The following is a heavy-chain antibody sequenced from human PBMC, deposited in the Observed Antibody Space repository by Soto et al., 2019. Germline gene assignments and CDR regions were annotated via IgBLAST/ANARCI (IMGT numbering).Heavy chain of an antibody. CDR1: AFTFSSCA. J-gene: IGHJ4*02. CDR2: ISGSGEST. CDR3: AKDRWNYDYFDF. V-gene: IGHV3-23*01. D-gene: IGHD1-7*01. Sequence: GGSLRLSCAASAFTFSSCAMNWVRQAPGKGLEWVSTISGSGESTYYADSVKGRFTISRDNSKSTLYLQMNSLRAEDTAVYYCAKDRWNYDYFDFWGQGTLVTVSS.